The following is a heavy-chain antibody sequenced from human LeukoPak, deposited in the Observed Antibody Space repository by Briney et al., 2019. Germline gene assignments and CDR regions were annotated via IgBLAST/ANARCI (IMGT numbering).Heavy chain of an antibody. CDR3: ARREIVATLDY. J-gene: IGHJ4*02. CDR2: IYYSGTT. CDR1: GCSISSSSHY. V-gene: IGHV4-39*01. D-gene: IGHD5-12*01. Sequence: SETLSLTCTVSGCSISSSSHYWAWIRQPPGTGLEWIGSIYYSGTTFYNPSLKSRLTISVDTSNNQFSLKLSSVTAADTAVYYCARREIVATLDYWGQGTLVTVSS.